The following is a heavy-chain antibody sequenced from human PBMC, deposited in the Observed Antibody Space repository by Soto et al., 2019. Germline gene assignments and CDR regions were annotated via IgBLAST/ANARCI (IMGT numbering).Heavy chain of an antibody. D-gene: IGHD5-12*01. CDR3: ARGYSGYNYYYGMDV. V-gene: IGHV1-69*06. CDR2: IIPIFGTA. Sequence: SVNVSCKSSGGTFSSYSISWVRQAPGQGLEWMGGIIPIFGTANYAQKFQGRVTITADKSTSTAYMELSSLRSEDTAVYYCARGYSGYNYYYGMDVWGQGTTVTVSS. CDR1: GGTFSSYS. J-gene: IGHJ6*02.